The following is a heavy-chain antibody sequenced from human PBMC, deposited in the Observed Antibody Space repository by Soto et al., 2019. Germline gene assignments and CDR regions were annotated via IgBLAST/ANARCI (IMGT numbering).Heavy chain of an antibody. V-gene: IGHV3-30*18. CDR3: AKDLGRIAAAAKGGFDY. J-gene: IGHJ4*02. D-gene: IGHD6-13*01. Sequence: GGSLRLSCAASGFTFSSYGMHWVRQAPGKGLEWVAVISYDGSNKYYADSVKGRFTISRDNSKNTLYLQMNSLRAEDTAVYYCAKDLGRIAAAAKGGFDYWGQGTLVTVSS. CDR1: GFTFSSYG. CDR2: ISYDGSNK.